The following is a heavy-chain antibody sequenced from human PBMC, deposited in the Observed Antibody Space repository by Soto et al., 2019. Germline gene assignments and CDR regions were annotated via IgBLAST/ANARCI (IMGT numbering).Heavy chain of an antibody. CDR2: IYPGDSDT. V-gene: IGHV5-51*01. Sequence: LKISCKGSGYSFTSYWIGWVRQMPGKGLEWMGIIYPGDSDTRYSPSFQGQVTISADKSISTAYLQWSSLKASDTAMYYCARSSSSSWPYYYYGMDVWGQGTTVTVSS. CDR3: ARSSSSSWPYYYYGMDV. J-gene: IGHJ6*02. CDR1: GYSFTSYW. D-gene: IGHD6-6*01.